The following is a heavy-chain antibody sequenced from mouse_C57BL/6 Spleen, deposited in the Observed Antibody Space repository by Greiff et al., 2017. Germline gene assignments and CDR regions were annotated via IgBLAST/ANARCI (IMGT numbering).Heavy chain of an antibody. CDR2: IDPSDSYT. CDR1: GYTFTSYW. CDR3: AREGRLRGGYFDV. J-gene: IGHJ1*03. Sequence: QVQLQQPGAELVMPGASVKLSCKASGYTFTSYWMHWVKQRPGQGLEWIGEIDPSDSYTNYNQKFKGKSTLTVDKSSSTAYMQLSSLTSEDSAVYYCAREGRLRGGYFDVWGTGTTVTVSS. D-gene: IGHD1-1*01. V-gene: IGHV1-69*01.